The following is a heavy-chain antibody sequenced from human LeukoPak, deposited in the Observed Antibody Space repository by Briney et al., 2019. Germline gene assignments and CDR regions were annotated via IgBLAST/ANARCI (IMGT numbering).Heavy chain of an antibody. D-gene: IGHD3-3*01. CDR1: GFTFSSYA. Sequence: GGSLRLSCAASGFTFSSYAMHWVRQAPGKGLEWVAVISYDGSNKYYADSVKGRFTISRDNSKNTLYLQMNSLRAEDTAVYYCARDVRVYDFWSGYPDYWGQGTLVTVSS. J-gene: IGHJ4*02. CDR3: ARDVRVYDFWSGYPDY. V-gene: IGHV3-30*01. CDR2: ISYDGSNK.